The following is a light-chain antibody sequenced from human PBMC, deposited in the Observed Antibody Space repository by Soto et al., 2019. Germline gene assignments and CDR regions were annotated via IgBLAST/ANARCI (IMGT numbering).Light chain of an antibody. Sequence: QAVVTQEPSFSVSPGGTVTLTCGLSSGSVSTSYYPGWYQQTPGQAPRTLIYDTNSRSSGVPDRFSGSILGTKAALTITGAQADDESDYYCVLFMGSSTWVFGGGTKLTVL. CDR2: DTN. CDR1: SGSVSTSYY. V-gene: IGLV8-61*01. CDR3: VLFMGSSTWV. J-gene: IGLJ2*01.